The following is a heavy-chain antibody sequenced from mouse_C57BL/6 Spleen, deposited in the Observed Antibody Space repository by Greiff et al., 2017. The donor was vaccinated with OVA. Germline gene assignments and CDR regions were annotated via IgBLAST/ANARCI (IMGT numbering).Heavy chain of an antibody. J-gene: IGHJ4*01. D-gene: IGHD2-5*01. CDR1: GYTFTSYW. V-gene: IGHV1-59*01. CDR2: IDPSDSYT. CDR3: ARDYYSNYEYAMDY. Sequence: QVQLQQPGAELVRPGTSVKLSCKASGYTFTSYWMHWVKQRPGQGLEWIGVIDPSDSYTNYNQKFKGKATLTVDTSSSTAYMQLSSLTSEDSAVYYCARDYYSNYEYAMDYWGQGTSVTVSS.